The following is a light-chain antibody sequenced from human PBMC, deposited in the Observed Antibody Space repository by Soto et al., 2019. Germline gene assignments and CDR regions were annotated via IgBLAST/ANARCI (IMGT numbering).Light chain of an antibody. CDR2: DVS. CDR1: SGDIGGYNY. Sequence: QSALTQPASVSGSPGQSITISCTGTSGDIGGYNYVSWYQQHPGKAPKLMIYDVSDRPSGVSNRFSGSKSGNTASLTIPGLRAEDEADYYCSSYTTSNTLLFGGGTKVTVL. CDR3: SSYTTSNTLL. V-gene: IGLV2-14*01. J-gene: IGLJ2*01.